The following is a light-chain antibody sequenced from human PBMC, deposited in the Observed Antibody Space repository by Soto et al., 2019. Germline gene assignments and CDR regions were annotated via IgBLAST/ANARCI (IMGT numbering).Light chain of an antibody. CDR3: QQPDNFPFT. CDR1: QGISGW. Sequence: DIQMTQSPSSVSASVGDRVTITCRASQGISGWLAWYQLKPGEAPKLLISGTSTLRDGVPSRFSGSGSGTDYTLTISGLQPEDFATYYCQQPDNFPFTFGPGTKVDI. CDR2: GTS. V-gene: IGKV1-12*01. J-gene: IGKJ3*01.